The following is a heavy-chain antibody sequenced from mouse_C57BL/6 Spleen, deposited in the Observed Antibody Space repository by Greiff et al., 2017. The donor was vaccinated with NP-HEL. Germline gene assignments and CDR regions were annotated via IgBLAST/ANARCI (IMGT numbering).Heavy chain of an antibody. Sequence: VKLQESGAELARPGASVKLSCKASGYTFTSYGISWVKQRTGQGLEWIGEIYPRSGNTYYNEKFKGKATLTADKSSSTAYMELRSLTSEDSAVYFCARDDYDREGFAMDYWGQGTSVTVSS. V-gene: IGHV1-81*01. D-gene: IGHD2-4*01. CDR3: ARDDYDREGFAMDY. CDR2: IYPRSGNT. J-gene: IGHJ4*01. CDR1: GYTFTSYG.